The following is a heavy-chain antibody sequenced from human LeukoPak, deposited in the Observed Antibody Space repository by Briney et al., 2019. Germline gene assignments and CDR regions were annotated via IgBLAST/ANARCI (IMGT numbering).Heavy chain of an antibody. CDR3: ARDLAGSTTWGGYLDY. Sequence: GGSLRLSCAASGFTFSDYYMSWIRQVPGKGLEWVSHISGSGSAIYYGDSVKGRFTISRDNAKNSLYLQVNSLRAEDTAVYYCARDLAGSTTWGGYLDYWGQGTLVTVSS. V-gene: IGHV3-11*01. J-gene: IGHJ4*02. CDR1: GFTFSDYY. D-gene: IGHD2-2*01. CDR2: ISGSGSAI.